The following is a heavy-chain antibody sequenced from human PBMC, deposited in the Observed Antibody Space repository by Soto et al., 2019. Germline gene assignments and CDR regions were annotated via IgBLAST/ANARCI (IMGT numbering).Heavy chain of an antibody. D-gene: IGHD3-22*01. Sequence: ETLSLTCAVYGGSFSGYYWSWIRQPPGKGLEWIGEINHSGSTNYNPSLKSRVTISVDTSKNQFSLKLSSVTAADTAVYYCARSRAYYYDSSGYYNWGKGTLVTVSS. J-gene: IGHJ4*02. V-gene: IGHV4-34*01. CDR1: GGSFSGYY. CDR3: ARSRAYYYDSSGYYN. CDR2: INHSGST.